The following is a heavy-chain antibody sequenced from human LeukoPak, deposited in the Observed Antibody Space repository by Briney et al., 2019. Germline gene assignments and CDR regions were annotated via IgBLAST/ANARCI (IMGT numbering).Heavy chain of an antibody. CDR1: GYTFTGYY. J-gene: IGHJ5*02. D-gene: IGHD2-15*01. Sequence: ASVKVSCKASGYTFTGYYMHWVRQAPGQGLEWMGWIDSNSGGTNYAQKFQGRVTMTRDTSISTAYMELSRLRSDDTAVYYCARDDCSGGSCYSRGSFKIARQRTNWFDPWGQGTLVTVSS. CDR3: ARDDCSGGSCYSRGSFKIARQRTNWFDP. CDR2: IDSNSGGT. V-gene: IGHV1-2*02.